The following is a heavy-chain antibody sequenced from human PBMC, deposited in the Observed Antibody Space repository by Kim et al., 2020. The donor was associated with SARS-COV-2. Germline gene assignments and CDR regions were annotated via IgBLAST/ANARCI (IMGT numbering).Heavy chain of an antibody. J-gene: IGHJ5*02. CDR1: GYTFTSYY. CDR3: ARCPTVTTYWFDP. V-gene: IGHV1-46*01. Sequence: ASVKVSCKASGYTFTSYYMHWVRQAPGQGLEWMGIINPSGGSTSYPQKFQGRVTMTRDTSTSTVYIELSSLRSEDTAIYYCARCPTVTTYWFDPWGQGTLVTVSS. CDR2: INPSGGST. D-gene: IGHD4-4*01.